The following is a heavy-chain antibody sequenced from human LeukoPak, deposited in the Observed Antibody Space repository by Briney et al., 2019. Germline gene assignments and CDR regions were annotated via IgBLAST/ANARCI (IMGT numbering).Heavy chain of an antibody. V-gene: IGHV1-69*05. CDR2: IIPIFGTA. D-gene: IGHD3-10*01. Sequence: SVKVSCKASGGTFSSYAISWVRQAPGQGLEWMGGIIPIFGTANYAQKFQGRVTITTDESTSTAYMELSSLRSEDTAVYYCASQERITMVRGVIIYDYWGQGTLVTVSS. CDR1: GGTFSSYA. J-gene: IGHJ4*02. CDR3: ASQERITMVRGVIIYDY.